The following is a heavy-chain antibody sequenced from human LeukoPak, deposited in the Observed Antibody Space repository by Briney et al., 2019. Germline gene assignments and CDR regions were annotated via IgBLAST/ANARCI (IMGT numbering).Heavy chain of an antibody. V-gene: IGHV4-59*12. D-gene: IGHD1-7*01. J-gene: IGHJ4*02. CDR3: ARGHPIWNYYLTRTLDY. Sequence: PSETLSLTCTVSGGSISSYYWSWIRQPPGKGLEWIGSIYHSGSTYYNPSLKSRVTISVDTSKNQFSLKLSSVTAADTAVYYCARGHPIWNYYLTRTLDYWGQGTLVTVSS. CDR1: GGSISSYY. CDR2: IYHSGST.